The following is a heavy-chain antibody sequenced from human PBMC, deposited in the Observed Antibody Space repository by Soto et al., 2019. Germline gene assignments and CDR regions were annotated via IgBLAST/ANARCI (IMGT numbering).Heavy chain of an antibody. V-gene: IGHV5-10-1*01. J-gene: IGHJ4*02. CDR1: GYSFTSYW. Sequence: PGESLKISCKASGYSFTSYWISWARQMPGKGLEWMGRIDPTDSYTKYSPSFQGHVTISADKSISTAYLQRRSLKASDTAMYYCAAIGDSVWYYFDYWGQGTLVTVSS. CDR2: IDPTDSYT. CDR3: AAIGDSVWYYFDY. D-gene: IGHD2-21*01.